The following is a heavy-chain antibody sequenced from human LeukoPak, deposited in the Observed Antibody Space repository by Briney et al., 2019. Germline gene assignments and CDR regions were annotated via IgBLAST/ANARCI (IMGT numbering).Heavy chain of an antibody. D-gene: IGHD6-6*01. Sequence: SVKVSCKASGGTFTSYGISWVRQAPGQGLEWMGWISPFIGTANYAQKLQGRVTMTTDKSTSTDYMELSSLRSEATAVYYCARDRSSIAAADDAFDIWGEGTMVTVSS. V-gene: IGHV1-69*05. CDR2: ISPFIGTA. CDR1: GGTFTSYG. J-gene: IGHJ3*02. CDR3: ARDRSSIAAADDAFDI.